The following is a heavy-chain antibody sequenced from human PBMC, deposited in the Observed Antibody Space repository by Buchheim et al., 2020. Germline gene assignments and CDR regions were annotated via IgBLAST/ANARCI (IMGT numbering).Heavy chain of an antibody. Sequence: QVQLVESGGGVVQPGRSLRLSCAASGFTFSNYGMHWVRQPPGKGLEWVAVIWYDGSEKYYADSVRDRFTISRDNSKNTLYLQMNSLRADDTAVYYCARAVDTAMVLNYWGQGTL. J-gene: IGHJ4*02. CDR2: IWYDGSEK. CDR1: GFTFSNYG. D-gene: IGHD5-18*01. CDR3: ARAVDTAMVLNY. V-gene: IGHV3-33*01.